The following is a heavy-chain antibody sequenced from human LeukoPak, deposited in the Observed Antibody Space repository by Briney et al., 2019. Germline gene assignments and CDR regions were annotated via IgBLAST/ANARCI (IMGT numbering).Heavy chain of an antibody. CDR2: IIPIFGTA. CDR3: ARDDKHGGGAYHYYYYYMDV. D-gene: IGHD2-21*01. Sequence: SVKVSCKASGGTFSSYAINWVRQAPGQGLEWMGGIIPIFGTANYAQKFQGRVTITTDESTSTAYMELSSLRSEDTAVYYCARDDKHGGGAYHYYYYYMDVWGKGTTVTVSS. CDR1: GGTFSSYA. V-gene: IGHV1-69*05. J-gene: IGHJ6*03.